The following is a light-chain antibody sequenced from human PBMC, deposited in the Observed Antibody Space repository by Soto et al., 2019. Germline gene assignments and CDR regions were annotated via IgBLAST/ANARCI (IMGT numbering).Light chain of an antibody. V-gene: IGKV1-6*01. CDR1: QAMRND. Sequence: AIQMTQSPSSLSASVGDRVTITCRASQAMRNDLGWYQQKPGKAPKLLIYAASSLQSGVPSRFSGSGSGTDFTLTISSLQPEDFATYYCLQEYNYPWTFGQGTKVEIK. CDR2: AAS. J-gene: IGKJ1*01. CDR3: LQEYNYPWT.